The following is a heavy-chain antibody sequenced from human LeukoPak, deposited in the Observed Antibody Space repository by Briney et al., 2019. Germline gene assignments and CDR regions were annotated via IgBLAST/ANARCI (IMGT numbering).Heavy chain of an antibody. CDR2: ISGSGGTT. CDR1: GFTFSSYA. D-gene: IGHD1-26*01. Sequence: GGCLRLSCAASGFTFSSYAMSWVRQAPGKGLEWVSAISGSGGTTYYADSVKGRFTISRDNSKNTLFLQMNSLRAEDTSVYYCAKPATGSYPYWYFDLWGRGTLVTVSS. CDR3: AKPATGSYPYWYFDL. J-gene: IGHJ2*01. V-gene: IGHV3-23*01.